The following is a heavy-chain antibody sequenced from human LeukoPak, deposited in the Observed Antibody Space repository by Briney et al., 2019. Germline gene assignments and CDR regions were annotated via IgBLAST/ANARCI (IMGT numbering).Heavy chain of an antibody. Sequence: SETLSLTCTVSGGSISTSNYYWSWIRQPPGKGLEWIGFIYYSGNTNYNPSLKSRVTISVDTSKNQFSLKLSSVTAADTAVYYCARAGAADLQVDYWGQGTLVTVSS. CDR1: GGSISTSNYY. D-gene: IGHD5-24*01. V-gene: IGHV4-61*01. CDR3: ARAGAADLQVDY. CDR2: IYYSGNT. J-gene: IGHJ4*02.